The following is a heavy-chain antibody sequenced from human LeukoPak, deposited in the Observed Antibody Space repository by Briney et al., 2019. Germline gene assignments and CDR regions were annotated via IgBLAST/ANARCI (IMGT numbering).Heavy chain of an antibody. CDR1: GYSFTSYW. CDR2: IYPGDSDT. V-gene: IGHV5-51*01. CDR3: ARIDCTSTICYAGDVFDI. D-gene: IGHD2-2*01. Sequence: GESLKISCRGCGYSFTSYWIGWVRQMPGKGLEWMGLIYPGDSDTRYSPSFQGEVTISADKSISTAYLQWSSLKASDTAMYYCARIDCTSTICYAGDVFDIWGQGTMVTVSS. J-gene: IGHJ3*02.